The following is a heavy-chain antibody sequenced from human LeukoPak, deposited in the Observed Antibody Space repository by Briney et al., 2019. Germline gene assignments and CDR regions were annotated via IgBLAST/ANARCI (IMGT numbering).Heavy chain of an antibody. V-gene: IGHV3-30*18. CDR2: ISYDGSNK. J-gene: IGHJ5*02. CDR3: AKGADYVWGTYRSFDNWFDP. D-gene: IGHD3-16*02. Sequence: PGGSLRLSCAASGFTFSRYGMHWVRQAPGKGLEWVAVISYDGSNKHYADSVKGRFTISGDNSKDTLYLQMNSLRADDTAVYYCAKGADYVWGTYRSFDNWFDPWGQGTLVTVSS. CDR1: GFTFSRYG.